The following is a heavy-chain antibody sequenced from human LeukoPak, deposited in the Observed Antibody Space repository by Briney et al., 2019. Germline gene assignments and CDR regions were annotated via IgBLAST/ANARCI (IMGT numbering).Heavy chain of an antibody. CDR3: ASLHDYGDYLDDY. D-gene: IGHD4-17*01. V-gene: IGHV4-59*01. CDR2: IYYSRST. J-gene: IGHJ4*02. Sequence: PSETLSLTCTVSGGSISSYYWSWIRQPPGKGLEWIGYIYYSRSTNYNPSLKSRVTISVDTSKNQFSLKLSSVTAADTAVYYCASLHDYGDYLDDYWGQGTLVTVSS. CDR1: GGSISSYY.